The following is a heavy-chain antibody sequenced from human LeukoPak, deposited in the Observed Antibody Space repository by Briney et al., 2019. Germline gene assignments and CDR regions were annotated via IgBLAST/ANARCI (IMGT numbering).Heavy chain of an antibody. Sequence: PGRSLRLSCAASGFTFSSYAMHWVRQAPGKGLEWVAVISYDGSNKYYADSVKGRFTISRDNSKNTLYLQMNSPRAEDTAVYYCAGDTPGAFDIWGQGTMVTVSS. CDR1: GFTFSSYA. J-gene: IGHJ3*02. CDR3: AGDTPGAFDI. D-gene: IGHD1-14*01. V-gene: IGHV3-30-3*01. CDR2: ISYDGSNK.